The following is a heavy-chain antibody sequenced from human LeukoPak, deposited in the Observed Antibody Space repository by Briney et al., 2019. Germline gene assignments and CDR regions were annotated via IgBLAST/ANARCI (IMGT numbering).Heavy chain of an antibody. Sequence: GGSLRLSCTASGFTFGDYLMSWFRQAPRKGLEGIGFISGGTTAYAPSVKGRLTIQSNDSTHIDDQQINSRTTDDQTECQCSGGRGLLSVYWGKGTLVTVSS. CDR1: GFTFGDYL. CDR3: SGGRGLLSVY. J-gene: IGHJ4*02. V-gene: IGHV3-49*03. D-gene: IGHD2-15*01. CDR2: ISGGTT.